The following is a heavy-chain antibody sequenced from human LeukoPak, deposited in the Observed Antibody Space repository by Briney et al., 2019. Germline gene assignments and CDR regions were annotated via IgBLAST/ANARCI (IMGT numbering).Heavy chain of an antibody. Sequence: GGSLRLSCAASGFTLSNHWMNWVRQAPGKGLEWAANISPDGIDKYYVDSVRGRFTISRDNAKNSLYLQMSSLRAEDTAVYFCARGDAGYWGQGTLVTVSS. J-gene: IGHJ4*02. V-gene: IGHV3-7*01. CDR1: GFTLSNHW. CDR2: ISPDGIDK. D-gene: IGHD2-21*01. CDR3: ARGDAGY.